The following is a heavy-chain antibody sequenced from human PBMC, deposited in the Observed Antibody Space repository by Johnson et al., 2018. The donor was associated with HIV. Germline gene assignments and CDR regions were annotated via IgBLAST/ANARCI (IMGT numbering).Heavy chain of an antibody. CDR3: AKDLRVYTCDACDI. J-gene: IGHJ3*02. CDR2: IRYDGSNK. Sequence: QVQLVESGGGVVQPGGSLRLSCAASGFTFSSYGMHWVRQAPGKGLEWVAFIRYDGSNKYYADSVKGRFTISRDNSKNTLYLQMNSLRAEDTAVYYCAKDLRVYTCDACDIWGQGTMVTVSS. CDR1: GFTFSSYG. D-gene: IGHD5/OR15-5a*01. V-gene: IGHV3-30*02.